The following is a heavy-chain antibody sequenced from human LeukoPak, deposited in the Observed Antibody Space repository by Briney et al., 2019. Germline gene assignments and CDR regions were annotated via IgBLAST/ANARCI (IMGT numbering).Heavy chain of an antibody. Sequence: PSETLSLTCAVSGGSISSSNWWSWVRQPPGKGLEWIGEIYHSGSTNYNPSLKSRVTISVDKSKNQFSLKLSSVTAADTAVYCCARDESSVLRYFDWLVRPQASDYYYMDVWGKGTTVTVSS. CDR3: ARDESSVLRYFDWLVRPQASDYYYMDV. CDR2: IYHSGST. D-gene: IGHD3-9*01. J-gene: IGHJ6*03. V-gene: IGHV4-4*01. CDR1: GGSISSSNW.